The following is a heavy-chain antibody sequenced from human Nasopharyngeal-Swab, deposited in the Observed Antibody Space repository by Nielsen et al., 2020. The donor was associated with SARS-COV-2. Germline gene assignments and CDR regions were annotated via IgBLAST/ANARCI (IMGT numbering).Heavy chain of an antibody. D-gene: IGHD4-17*01. CDR1: GYTFTSYY. J-gene: IGHJ5*02. V-gene: IGHV1-46*01. Sequence: SVKVSCKASGYTFTSYYMHWVRQAPGQGLEWMGIINPSGGSTSYAQKFQGRVTMTRDTSTSTVYMELSSLRSEDTAVYYCARVPTVGGDYTDGDHWFDPWGQGTPVTVSS. CDR3: ARVPTVGGDYTDGDHWFDP. CDR2: INPSGGST.